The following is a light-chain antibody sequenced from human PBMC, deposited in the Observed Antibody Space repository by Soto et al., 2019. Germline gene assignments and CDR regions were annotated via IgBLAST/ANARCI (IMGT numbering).Light chain of an antibody. CDR1: QTISSL. CDR3: QHYNSYSEA. CDR2: KAS. Sequence: DIQMTQSPSTLSGSVGERVTITCRASQTISSLLAWYQQKPGEAPKLLIYKASTLKSGVPSRFSGSGSGTEFTLTISSLQPDDFATYYCQHYNSYSEAFGQGTKVDIK. V-gene: IGKV1-5*03. J-gene: IGKJ1*01.